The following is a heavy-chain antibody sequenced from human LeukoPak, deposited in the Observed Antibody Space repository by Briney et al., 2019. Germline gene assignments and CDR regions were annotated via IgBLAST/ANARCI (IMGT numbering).Heavy chain of an antibody. CDR1: GFTFTSSA. CDR2: IVVGSGNT. J-gene: IGHJ4*02. V-gene: IGHV1-58*01. Sequence: ASVKDSCKASGFTFTSSAVQWVRQARGQRLEWIGWIVVGSGNTNYAQKFQERVTITRDMSTSTAYMELSSLRSEDTAVYYCAADPQYYYDSSGYYDYWGQGTLVTVSS. CDR3: AADPQYYYDSSGYYDY. D-gene: IGHD3-22*01.